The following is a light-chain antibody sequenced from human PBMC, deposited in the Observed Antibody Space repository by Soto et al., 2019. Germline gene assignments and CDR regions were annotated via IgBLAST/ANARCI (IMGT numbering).Light chain of an antibody. CDR2: WAS. J-gene: IGKJ4*01. V-gene: IGKV4-1*01. Sequence: DIVMTQSPDSLAVSLGERATINCKSSQSVLHSSNNKNYLAWYQQKPGKPPKLLFNWASTRESRVPDRFSGSGSGTDFTLTISSLQAEDVAVYCCQQYYSTPLTFGGGTKVESK. CDR3: QQYYSTPLT. CDR1: QSVLHSSNNKNY.